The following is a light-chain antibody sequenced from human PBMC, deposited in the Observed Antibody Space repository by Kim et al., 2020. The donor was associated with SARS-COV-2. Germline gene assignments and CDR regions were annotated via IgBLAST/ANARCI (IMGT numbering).Light chain of an antibody. CDR1: QGISSY. Sequence: ASVGDRVNITCRASQGISSYLAWYQQKPGKAPKLLIYTASTLQSGVPSRFSGSGSGTDFTLTISSLQPGDFATYYCQQLNSYPGTFGPGTKVDIK. CDR3: QQLNSYPGT. J-gene: IGKJ3*01. CDR2: TAS. V-gene: IGKV1-9*01.